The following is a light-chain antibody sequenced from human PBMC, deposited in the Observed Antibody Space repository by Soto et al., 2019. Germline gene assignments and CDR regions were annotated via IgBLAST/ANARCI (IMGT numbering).Light chain of an antibody. CDR1: SSDVGGYDF. V-gene: IGLV2-8*01. J-gene: IGLJ2*01. CDR2: EVS. Sequence: QSALTQPPSASGSPGQSVTISCTGTSSDVGGYDFVSWYQHHPGKAPKLMIYEVSKRPSGVPDRFSGSKSGNTASLTVSGLQAEDEADYYCSSYAGSTVLFGGGTKLTVL. CDR3: SSYAGSTVL.